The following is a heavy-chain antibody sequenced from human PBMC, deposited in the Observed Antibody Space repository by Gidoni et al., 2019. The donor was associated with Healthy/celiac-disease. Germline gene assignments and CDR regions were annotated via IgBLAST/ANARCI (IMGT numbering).Heavy chain of an antibody. Sequence: QVQLVESGGGVVQPGRSLRLSGAAYGFPFSSYGMHWVRQAPGKGLEWVAVIWYDGSNKYYADSVKGRFTISRDNSKNTLYLQMNSLRAEDTAVYYCARDSLYTAMVEYDAFDIWGQGTMVTVSS. J-gene: IGHJ3*02. CDR2: IWYDGSNK. CDR3: ARDSLYTAMVEYDAFDI. D-gene: IGHD5-18*01. V-gene: IGHV3-33*01. CDR1: GFPFSSYG.